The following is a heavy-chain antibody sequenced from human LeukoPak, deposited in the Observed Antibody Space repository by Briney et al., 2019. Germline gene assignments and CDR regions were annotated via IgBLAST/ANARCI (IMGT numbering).Heavy chain of an antibody. CDR2: IYYSGST. D-gene: IGHD3-3*02. Sequence: SETLSLTCTVSGGSISSSSYYWGWIRQPPGKGLEWMGSIYYSGSTYYNPSLKSRVTISVDTSKNQVSLKLSSVTAADTAVYYCAISQGSADPYYYGMDVWGQGTTVTVSS. CDR3: AISQGSADPYYYGMDV. V-gene: IGHV4-39*01. CDR1: GGSISSSSYY. J-gene: IGHJ6*02.